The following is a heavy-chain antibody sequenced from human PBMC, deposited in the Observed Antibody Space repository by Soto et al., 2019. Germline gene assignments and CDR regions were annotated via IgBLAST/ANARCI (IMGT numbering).Heavy chain of an antibody. J-gene: IGHJ6*02. CDR2: ISPTTSHI. D-gene: IGHD2-15*01. CDR1: GFTFSSCT. Sequence: EVHLVESGGGLVKPGGSLRLSCAVSGFTFSSCTMNWVRQAPGKGLEWVSSISPTTSHIYYADSVKGRFTISRDNAKNPLFLQINSLRAEDTAVYYCSGCSGGACHQNYGMDVWGQGTTVNVSS. V-gene: IGHV3-21*01. CDR3: SGCSGGACHQNYGMDV.